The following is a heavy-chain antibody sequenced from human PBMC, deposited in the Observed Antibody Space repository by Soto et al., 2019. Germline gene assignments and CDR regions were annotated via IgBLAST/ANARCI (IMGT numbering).Heavy chain of an antibody. CDR1: GGSISSYY. J-gene: IGHJ4*02. Sequence: PSVTLSLTCTVSGGSISSYYWSWIRQPPGKWLEWIGSIYYSGSTYYNPSLKSRVTISVDTSKNQFSLKLSSVTAADTAVYYCARHITYCGGDCYPGAVDYWGLGTLVTVSS. D-gene: IGHD2-21*02. V-gene: IGHV4-59*05. CDR2: IYYSGST. CDR3: ARHITYCGGDCYPGAVDY.